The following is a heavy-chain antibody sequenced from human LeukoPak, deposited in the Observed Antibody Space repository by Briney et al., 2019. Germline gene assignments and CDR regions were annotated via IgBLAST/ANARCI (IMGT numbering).Heavy chain of an antibody. Sequence: PGGSLRLSCAASGFTFSSYAMSWVRQAPGKGLEWVSAISGSGGSTYYADSVKGRFTISRDNSKNTLYLQMNSLRAEDTPVYYCAKALMVRGVIIPSWGQGTLVTVSS. CDR1: GFTFSSYA. V-gene: IGHV3-23*01. CDR2: ISGSGGST. D-gene: IGHD3-10*01. J-gene: IGHJ5*02. CDR3: AKALMVRGVIIPS.